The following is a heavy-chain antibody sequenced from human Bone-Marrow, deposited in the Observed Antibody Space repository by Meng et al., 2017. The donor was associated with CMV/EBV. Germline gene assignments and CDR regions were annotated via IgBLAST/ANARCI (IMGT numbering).Heavy chain of an antibody. CDR2: IYYSGST. D-gene: IGHD4-11*01. J-gene: IGHJ6*02. Sequence: SETLSLTCTVSGGSISSYYWSWIRQPPGKGLEWIGYIYYSGSTNYNPSLKSRVTISVDTSKNQFSLKLSSVTAADTAVYYCAREKVNYGMDVWGQGTLVTVSS. V-gene: IGHV4-59*01. CDR1: GGSISSYY. CDR3: AREKVNYGMDV.